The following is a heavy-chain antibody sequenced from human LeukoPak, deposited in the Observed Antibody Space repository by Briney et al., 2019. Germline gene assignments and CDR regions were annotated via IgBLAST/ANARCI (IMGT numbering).Heavy chain of an antibody. J-gene: IGHJ6*02. Sequence: ASVKVSCKASGYTFTSYGISWVRQAPGQGLEWMGWISAYNGNTNYAQKLQGRVTMTTDTSTSTAYMELRSLRSDDTAVYYCARDRGYSGYTYYYYGMDVWGQGTTVTVSS. CDR3: ARDRGYSGYTYYYYGMDV. V-gene: IGHV1-18*01. CDR2: ISAYNGNT. D-gene: IGHD5-12*01. CDR1: GYTFTSYG.